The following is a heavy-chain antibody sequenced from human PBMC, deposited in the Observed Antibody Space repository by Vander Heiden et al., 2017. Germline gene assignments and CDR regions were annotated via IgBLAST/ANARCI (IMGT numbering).Heavy chain of an antibody. Sequence: QVQLQESGPGLVNPSQTLSLTSTVSGGSISSGDYYWSWIRQSPGKGLEWIGYIYYNGNVDYNPSLKSRVTMSVDASKNQVSLKQISVTAADTAVYYCARGTPTLAFDYWGQGTLVSVSS. J-gene: IGHJ4*02. CDR2: IYYNGNV. CDR3: ARGTPTLAFDY. CDR1: GGSISSGDYY. D-gene: IGHD4-4*01. V-gene: IGHV4-30-4*01.